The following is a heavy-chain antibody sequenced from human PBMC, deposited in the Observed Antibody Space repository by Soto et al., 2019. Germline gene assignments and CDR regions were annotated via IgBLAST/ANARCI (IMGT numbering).Heavy chain of an antibody. Sequence: GGSLRLSCAASGFTFSSYGMHWVRQAPGKGLEWVAVISYDGSNKYYADSVKGRFTISRDNSKNTLYLQMNSLRAEDTAVYYCAKGSHREPYYYDSSGYYDYWGQGTLVTVSS. CDR3: AKGSHREPYYYDSSGYYDY. J-gene: IGHJ4*02. CDR1: GFTFSSYG. CDR2: ISYDGSNK. D-gene: IGHD3-22*01. V-gene: IGHV3-30*18.